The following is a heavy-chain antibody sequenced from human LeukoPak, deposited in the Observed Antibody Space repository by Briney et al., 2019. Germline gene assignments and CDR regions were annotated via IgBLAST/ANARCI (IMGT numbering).Heavy chain of an antibody. D-gene: IGHD3/OR15-3a*01. V-gene: IGHV3-11*01. CDR2: ISGSGNDI. Sequence: GGSLRLSCATSGFIFSGYYMSWIRQGPGTGLEWVSYISGSGNDISYADSVKGRVTISRDNAKGSPYLQMNSLRAADTAVYYCGTHAGRTGSDDWGQGTLVTVSS. CDR3: GTHAGRTGSDD. J-gene: IGHJ4*02. CDR1: GFIFSGYY.